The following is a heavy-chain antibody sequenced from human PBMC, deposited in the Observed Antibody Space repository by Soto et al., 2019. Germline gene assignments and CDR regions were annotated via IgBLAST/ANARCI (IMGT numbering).Heavy chain of an antibody. CDR2: IYPGDSDT. D-gene: IGHD6-19*01. J-gene: IGHJ6*02. Sequence: GESLKISCKGSGYRFTNYWIGWVRQMPGKGLEWMGIIYPGDSDTRYSPSFQGQVTISADKSISTAYLQWSSLKASDTAMYYCVRSIAVTGSYFSGLDVWGQGTTVTVSS. CDR3: VRSIAVTGSYFSGLDV. CDR1: GYRFTNYW. V-gene: IGHV5-51*01.